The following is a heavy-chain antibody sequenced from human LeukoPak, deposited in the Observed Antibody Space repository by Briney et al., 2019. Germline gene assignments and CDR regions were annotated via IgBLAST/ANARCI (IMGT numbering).Heavy chain of an antibody. D-gene: IGHD3-3*01. CDR3: ARGGSRYYRFMGY. Sequence: ASVKVCCKASGYTFTSCDINWVRPATGQGLEWMGWMNPNSGNTGYAQKFQGRVTMTRNASISTAYIELSSLRSEDTAVYYCARGGSRYYRFMGYWGQGTLVTVSS. J-gene: IGHJ4*02. CDR1: GYTFTSCD. V-gene: IGHV1-8*01. CDR2: MNPNSGNT.